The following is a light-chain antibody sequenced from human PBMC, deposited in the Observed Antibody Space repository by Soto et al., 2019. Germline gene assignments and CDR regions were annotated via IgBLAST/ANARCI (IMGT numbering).Light chain of an antibody. CDR3: QHYNKYSGA. V-gene: IGKV1-9*01. Sequence: RWTQYPASLSASLGDRVTITCRASQGIRTYLAWYQQKPGKAPKLLIYSASTLQSGVPSRFSGSGSGTDFTLTISSLQPEDFATCYCQHYNKYSGAFGQGTKVDI. J-gene: IGKJ1*01. CDR2: SAS. CDR1: QGIRTY.